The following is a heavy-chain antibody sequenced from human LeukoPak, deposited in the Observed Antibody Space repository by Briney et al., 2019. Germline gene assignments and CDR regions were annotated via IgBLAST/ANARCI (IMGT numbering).Heavy chain of an antibody. CDR2: LYIDGNT. D-gene: IGHD1-14*01. J-gene: IGHJ4*02. CDR3: ARGVEPLAANTLAY. Sequence: GGSLRLSCAASGFTVITNDMTWVRQAPGKGVEWVSVLYIDGNTKYADSVPGRFSISRYNSKNTLYLEMNRLSPDDTAVSYCARGVEPLAANTLAYWGQGTLVTVSS. CDR1: GFTVITND. V-gene: IGHV3-53*01.